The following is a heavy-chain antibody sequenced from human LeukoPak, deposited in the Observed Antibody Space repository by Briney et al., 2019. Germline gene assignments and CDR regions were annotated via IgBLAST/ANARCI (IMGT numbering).Heavy chain of an antibody. V-gene: IGHV4-61*02. J-gene: IGHJ3*02. CDR3: ARPDGNAFDI. D-gene: IGHD2-15*01. CDR2: IYTGGST. Sequence: SQTLSLTCTVSGGSISSGSYYWSWIRQPAGKGLEWIGRIYTGGSTNYNPSLKSRVTISVDTSKNQFSLKLSSVTAADTAVYYCARPDGNAFDIWGQGTMVTVSS. CDR1: GGSISSGSYY.